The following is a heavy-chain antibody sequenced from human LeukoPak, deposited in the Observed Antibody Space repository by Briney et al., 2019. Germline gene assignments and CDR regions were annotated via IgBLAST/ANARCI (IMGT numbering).Heavy chain of an antibody. CDR2: IYYSGST. V-gene: IGHV4-59*12. CDR1: GGSISSYY. J-gene: IGHJ4*02. CDR3: ASSRSWYD. D-gene: IGHD6-13*01. Sequence: PSETLSLTCTVSGGSISSYYWSWIRQPPGKGLEWIGYIYYSGSTYYNPSLKSRVTISVDTSKNQFSLKLSSVTAADTAVYYCASSRSWYDWGQGTLVTVSS.